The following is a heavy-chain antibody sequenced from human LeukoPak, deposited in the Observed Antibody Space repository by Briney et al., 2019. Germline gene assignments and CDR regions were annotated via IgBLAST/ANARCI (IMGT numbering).Heavy chain of an antibody. CDR3: ARGIYYDSSGYYPGVDY. Sequence: GGSLKISFKGSGYSFTSYWIGWVRPMPGKGLEWMGIIYPGDSDTRYSPSFQGQVTISADKSISTAYLQWSSLKASDTAMYYCARGIYYDSSGYYPGVDYWGQGTLVTVSS. CDR1: GYSFTSYW. CDR2: IYPGDSDT. D-gene: IGHD3-22*01. V-gene: IGHV5-51*01. J-gene: IGHJ4*02.